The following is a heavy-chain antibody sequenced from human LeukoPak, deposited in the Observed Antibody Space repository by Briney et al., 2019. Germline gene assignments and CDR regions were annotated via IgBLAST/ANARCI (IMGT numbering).Heavy chain of an antibody. CDR1: GYSFTRYW. J-gene: IGHJ4*02. CDR3: ARRPHYSNGNYYFDY. CDR2: IYPGDSDT. V-gene: IGHV5-51*01. Sequence: GESLKISCKTSGYSFTRYWIGWVRQMSGKGLGWMGFIYPGDSDTRYSPSFQGPVIISADKSIGTAYLQWNSLKASDTAVYYCARRPHYSNGNYYFDYWGQGTLVTVSS. D-gene: IGHD6-25*01.